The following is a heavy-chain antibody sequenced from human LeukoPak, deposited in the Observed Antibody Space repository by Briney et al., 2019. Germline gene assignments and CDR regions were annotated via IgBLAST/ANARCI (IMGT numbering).Heavy chain of an antibody. D-gene: IGHD1-26*01. CDR1: GFTFSSYA. Sequence: GGSLRLSCAASGFTFSSYAMHWVRQAPGKGLEWVAVISYDGSNKYYADSVKGRFTISRDNSKNTLYLQMNSLRAEDTAVYYCARASGSYYTYFQHWGQGTLVTVSS. V-gene: IGHV3-30-3*01. J-gene: IGHJ1*01. CDR3: ARASGSYYTYFQH. CDR2: ISYDGSNK.